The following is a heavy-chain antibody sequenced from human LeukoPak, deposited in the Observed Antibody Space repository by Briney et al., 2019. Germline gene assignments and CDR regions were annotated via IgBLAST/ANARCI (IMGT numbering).Heavy chain of an antibody. J-gene: IGHJ3*02. Sequence: GGSLRLSCAASGFTFSSYAMSWVRQAPGKGLEWVANIKEDGSEKRYVGSVKGRFTISRDNAKNSLYLQMNSLRADDTAVYYCAREFNIAVAGIYTGFDIWGQGTMVTVSS. CDR3: AREFNIAVAGIYTGFDI. D-gene: IGHD6-19*01. CDR2: IKEDGSEK. CDR1: GFTFSSYA. V-gene: IGHV3-7*03.